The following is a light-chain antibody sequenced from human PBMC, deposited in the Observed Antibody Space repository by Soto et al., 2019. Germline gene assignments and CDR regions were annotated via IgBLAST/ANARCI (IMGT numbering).Light chain of an antibody. CDR3: QQYYHSTQT. J-gene: IGKJ2*01. CDR1: QSVSDCFNNKKY. CDR2: WAS. Sequence: DIVLTQSPDSLAVSLGERATINCRSGQSVSDCFNNKKYLAWYQQKPGQPPKLLIRWASIREAGVPERFAGSGSGTDFTLTISSLRAEDVAVYYCQQYYHSTQTFGQGTKVEIK. V-gene: IGKV4-1*01.